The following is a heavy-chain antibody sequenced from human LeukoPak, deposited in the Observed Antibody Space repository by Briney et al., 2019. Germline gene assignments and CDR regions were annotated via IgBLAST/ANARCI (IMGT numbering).Heavy chain of an antibody. J-gene: IGHJ2*01. CDR2: ITPILGIA. CDR1: GGTFSSYA. D-gene: IGHD6-13*01. CDR3: ARASSSWYFDL. V-gene: IGHV1-69*04. Sequence: SVKVSCKASGGTFSSYAISWVRQAPGQGLEWMGRITPILGIANYAQKFQGRVTITADKSTSTAYMELSSLRSEDTAVYYCARASSSWYFDLWGRGTLVTVSS.